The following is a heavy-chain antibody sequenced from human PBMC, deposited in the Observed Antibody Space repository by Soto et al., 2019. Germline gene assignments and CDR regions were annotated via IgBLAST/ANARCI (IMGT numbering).Heavy chain of an antibody. V-gene: IGHV3-48*03. CDR1: GFTFSSYG. CDR2: ISSSGSTI. CDR3: ARDRGPVAAAGTINYYYGMDV. Sequence: GVLRLSCAASGFTFSSYGMNWVRQAPGKGLEWVSYISSSGSTIYYADSVKGRFTISRDNAKNSLYLQMNSLRAEDTAVYYCARDRGPVAAAGTINYYYGMDVWGQGTTVTVSS. D-gene: IGHD6-13*01. J-gene: IGHJ6*02.